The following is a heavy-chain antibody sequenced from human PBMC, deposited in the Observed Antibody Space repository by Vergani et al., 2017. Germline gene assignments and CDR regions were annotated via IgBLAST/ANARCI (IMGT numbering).Heavy chain of an antibody. CDR3: ARAWRGGGEDYKERRYYFDY. CDR1: GFTVSSNY. Sequence: EVQLVESGGGVVRPGGSLRLSCAASGFTVSSNYMSWVRQAPGKGLEWVSVIYSGGSTYYADSVKGRFTISRDNSKNTLYLQMNSLRAEDTAVYYCARAWRGGGEDYKERRYYFDYWGQGTLVTVSS. D-gene: IGHD3-3*01. J-gene: IGHJ4*02. V-gene: IGHV3-66*02. CDR2: IYSGGST.